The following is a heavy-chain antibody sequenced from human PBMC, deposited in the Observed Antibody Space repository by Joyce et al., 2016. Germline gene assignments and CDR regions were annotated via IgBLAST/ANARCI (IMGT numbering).Heavy chain of an antibody. J-gene: IGHJ4*02. CDR1: GDSVSDSRIA. CDR2: TYYSSKWYY. D-gene: IGHD2-21*01. Sequence: QVQLQQSGPGVVELSQTLSLTCAISGDSVSDSRIAWNWIRQSPSRGLEWLGRTYYSSKWYYDYAESVRGRISINPDTSKNQFSLQLNSVTPEDTAVYYCATSHYSGFVYWGQGGLVTVSS. CDR3: ATSHYSGFVY. V-gene: IGHV6-1*01.